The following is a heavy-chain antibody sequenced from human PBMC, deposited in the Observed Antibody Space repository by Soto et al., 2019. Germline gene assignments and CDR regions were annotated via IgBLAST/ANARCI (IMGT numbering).Heavy chain of an antibody. D-gene: IGHD2-21*02. CDR2: ILSSSGVI. CDR3: AGDLRARLVATAMPYYMEV. CDR1: GFTFGSYS. V-gene: IGHV3-48*01. Sequence: EVQLVESGGGLVQPGGSLRLSCAASGFTFGSYSMNWVRQAPGQGLEWVSFILSSSGVIYYADSVKGRFTISRNNANNSLYMQMNSLRAEDTAVYYCAGDLRARLVATAMPYYMEVWGKGTTVTVSS. J-gene: IGHJ6*03.